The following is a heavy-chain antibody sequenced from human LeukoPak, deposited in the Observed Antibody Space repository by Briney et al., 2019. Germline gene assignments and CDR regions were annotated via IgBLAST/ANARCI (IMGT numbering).Heavy chain of an antibody. D-gene: IGHD6-13*01. CDR3: ARVRIAAAYYYYMDV. V-gene: IGHV1-2*02. J-gene: IGHJ6*03. CDR2: INPNSGGT. CDR1: GYTFTGYY. Sequence: EASVKVSCKASGYTFTGYYMHWVRQAPGQGLEWMGWINPNSGGTNYAQKFQGRVTMTRDTSISTAYMELSRLRSDDTAVYYCARVRIAAAYYYYMDVWGKGTTVTISS.